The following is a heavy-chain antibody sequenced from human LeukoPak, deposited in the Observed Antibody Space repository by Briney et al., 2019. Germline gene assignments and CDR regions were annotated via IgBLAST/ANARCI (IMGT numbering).Heavy chain of an antibody. D-gene: IGHD3/OR15-3a*01. CDR1: GFIFSDYY. CDR2: IRDSGEA. J-gene: IGHJ5*02. Sequence: GGSLRLSCAVSGFIFSDYYMSWVRQAPGKGLEWVGLIRDSGEAFYADFARGRFAISRDESENTLYLQMNSLRVEDTAVYFCARDRAANQDWVEFDPWGQGTPVIVSS. V-gene: IGHV3-66*03. CDR3: ARDRAANQDWVEFDP.